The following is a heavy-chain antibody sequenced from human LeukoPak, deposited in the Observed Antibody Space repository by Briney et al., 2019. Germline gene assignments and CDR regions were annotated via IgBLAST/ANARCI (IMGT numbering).Heavy chain of an antibody. CDR1: GFTFSNAW. CDR3: TTALSDFWSGYRYFDY. CDR2: IKSKTDGGTT. D-gene: IGHD3-3*01. Sequence: PGGSLRLSCAASGFTFSNAWMSWVRQAPGKGLEWVGRIKSKTDGGTTDYAAPVKGRFTISRDDSKNTPYLQMNSLKTEDTAVYYCTTALSDFWSGYRYFDYWGQGTLVTVSS. V-gene: IGHV3-15*01. J-gene: IGHJ4*02.